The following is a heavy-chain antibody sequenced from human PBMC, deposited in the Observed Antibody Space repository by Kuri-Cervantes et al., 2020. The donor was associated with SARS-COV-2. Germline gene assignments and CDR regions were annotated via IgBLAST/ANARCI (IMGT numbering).Heavy chain of an antibody. V-gene: IGHV1-18*01. CDR2: ISAYNGNT. J-gene: IGHJ3*02. Sequence: ASVKVSCKPSGYTFTSYGIGWVPQAPGQGLEWMGWISAYNGNTNYAQKLQGRVTMTTDTSTSTAYMELRSLRSDDTAVYYCATLGEGPEAASAFDIWGQGTMVTVSS. CDR1: GYTFTSYG. D-gene: IGHD3-16*01. CDR3: ATLGEGPEAASAFDI.